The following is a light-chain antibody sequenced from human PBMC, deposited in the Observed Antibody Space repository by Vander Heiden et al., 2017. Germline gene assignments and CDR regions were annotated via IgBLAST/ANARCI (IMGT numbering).Light chain of an antibody. Sequence: SYVLTQPPPVSVAPGKTTRITCRGSKLGSKSVHWYPQKPGQAPVLVVYDDSDRPSGIPERFPGSNSGNTATLTISRVEAGDEADYYCQVWDSSSDHRGAVFGGGTQLTVL. CDR3: QVWDSSSDHRGAV. CDR2: DDS. V-gene: IGLV3-21*03. CDR1: KLGSKS. J-gene: IGLJ7*01.